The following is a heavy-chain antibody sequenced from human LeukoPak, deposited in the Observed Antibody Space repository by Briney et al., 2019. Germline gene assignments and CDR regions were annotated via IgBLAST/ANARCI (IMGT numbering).Heavy chain of an antibody. CDR1: GFTFSSYG. CDR2: IWYDGSNK. V-gene: IGHV3-33*01. CDR3: ARRAVDANWFDP. Sequence: GGSLRLSCAASGFTFSSYGMHWVRQAPGKGLEWVAVIWYDGSNKYYADSVKGRFTISRDNSKNTLYLQMNSLRAEDTSVYYCARRAVDANWFDPWGQGTLVTVSS. J-gene: IGHJ5*02. D-gene: IGHD6-19*01.